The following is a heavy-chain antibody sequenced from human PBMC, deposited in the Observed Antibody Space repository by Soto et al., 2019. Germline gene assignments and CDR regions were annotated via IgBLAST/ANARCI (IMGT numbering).Heavy chain of an antibody. V-gene: IGHV4-59*01. J-gene: IGHJ6*02. CDR1: GGSFSGYY. CDR3: ATEVIEYSSSSGRNYYYYYGMDV. D-gene: IGHD6-6*01. CDR2: IYYSGST. Sequence: WETLSLTCAVYGGSFSGYYWSWIRQPPGKGLEWIGYIYYSGSTNYNPSLKSRVTISVDTSKNQFSLKLSSVTAADTAVYYCATEVIEYSSSSGRNYYYYYGMDVWGQGTTVTVSS.